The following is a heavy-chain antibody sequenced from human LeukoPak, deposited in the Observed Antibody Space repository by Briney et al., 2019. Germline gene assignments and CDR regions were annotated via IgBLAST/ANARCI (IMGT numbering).Heavy chain of an antibody. D-gene: IGHD3-16*01. CDR1: GGSISSYY. V-gene: IGHV4-59*08. Sequence: PSETLSLTCTVSGGSISSYYWSWIRQPPGKGLERIGYIYYSGSTNYNPSLKSRVTISVDTSKNQFSLKLSSVTAADTAVYYCARRGTISRWSGGMDVWGQGTTVTVSS. CDR2: IYYSGST. J-gene: IGHJ6*02. CDR3: ARRGTISRWSGGMDV.